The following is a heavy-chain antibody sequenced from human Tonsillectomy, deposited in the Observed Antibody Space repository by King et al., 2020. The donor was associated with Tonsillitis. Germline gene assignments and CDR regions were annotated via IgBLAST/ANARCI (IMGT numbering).Heavy chain of an antibody. CDR3: AGRWGPRRISYVDDY. V-gene: IGHV1-2*02. J-gene: IGHJ4*02. D-gene: IGHD2-8*01. CDR1: GYTFTGYY. CDR2: INPNSGGT. Sequence: VQLVQSGAEVKKPGASVKVSCKASGYTFTGYYMHWVRQAPGQGLEWMGWINPNSGGTNYAQKFQGRVTMTRDTSISTAYMELSRLRSDDTAVYYCAGRWGPRRISYVDDYWGQGTLVTVSS.